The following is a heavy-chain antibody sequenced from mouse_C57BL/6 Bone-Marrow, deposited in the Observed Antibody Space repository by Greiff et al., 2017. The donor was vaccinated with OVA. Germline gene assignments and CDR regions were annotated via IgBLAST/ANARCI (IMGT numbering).Heavy chain of an antibody. CDR3: ARKGIYYYGPSMDY. V-gene: IGHV1-80*01. D-gene: IGHD1-1*01. Sequence: LQESGAELVKPGASVKISCKASGYAFSSYWMNWVKQRPGKGLEWIGQIYPGDGDTNYNGKFKGKATLTADKSSSTAYMQLSSLTSEDSAVYFCARKGIYYYGPSMDYWGQGTSVTISS. J-gene: IGHJ4*01. CDR1: GYAFSSYW. CDR2: IYPGDGDT.